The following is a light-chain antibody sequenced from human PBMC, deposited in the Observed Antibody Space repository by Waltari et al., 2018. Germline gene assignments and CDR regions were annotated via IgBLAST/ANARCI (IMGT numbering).Light chain of an antibody. CDR3: ATWDDSVSGQV. Sequence: QSVLNQPPSVSGTPGQRVTISCSGSSFNIGSNYVYWYQQLPGAAPKRLIYRNKQRASVFPSRFPAPKSCTSASLAISGLRSEDEGDYHCATWDDSVSGQVFGGGTKLTVL. V-gene: IGLV1-47*01. J-gene: IGLJ2*01. CDR2: RNK. CDR1: SFNIGSNY.